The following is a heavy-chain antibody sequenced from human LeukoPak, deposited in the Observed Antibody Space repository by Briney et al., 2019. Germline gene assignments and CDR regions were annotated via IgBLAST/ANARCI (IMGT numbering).Heavy chain of an antibody. CDR3: AKMAIAKGATQGRGFLQFDF. V-gene: IGHV3-23*01. CDR1: GFTFNNFA. J-gene: IGHJ4*02. Sequence: GGSLRLSCAASGFTFNNFAMSWVRQAPGKGLEWVSLISGSGGDSKSVDSVKGRFVISRDNSKNSLYLQLNSLRLEDTAVYYCAKMAIAKGATQGRGFLQFDFWGQGTLVTVSS. CDR2: ISGSGGDS. D-gene: IGHD3-10*01.